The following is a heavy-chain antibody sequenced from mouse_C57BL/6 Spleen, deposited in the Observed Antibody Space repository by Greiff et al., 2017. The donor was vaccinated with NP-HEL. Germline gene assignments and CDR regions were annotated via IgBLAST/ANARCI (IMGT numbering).Heavy chain of an antibody. CDR2: ISSGGSYT. D-gene: IGHD1-1*01. Sequence: EVQLQQSGGDLVKPGGSLKLSCAASGFTFSSYGMSWVRQTPDKRLEWVATISSGGSYTYYPDSVKGRFTISRDNAKNTLYLQMSSLKSEDTAMYYCARSITTVVPYAMDYWGQGTSVTVSS. CDR3: ARSITTVVPYAMDY. CDR1: GFTFSSYG. J-gene: IGHJ4*01. V-gene: IGHV5-6*01.